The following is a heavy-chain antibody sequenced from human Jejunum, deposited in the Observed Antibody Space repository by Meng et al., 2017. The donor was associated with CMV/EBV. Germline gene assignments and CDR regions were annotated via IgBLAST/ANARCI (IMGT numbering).Heavy chain of an antibody. D-gene: IGHD5-12*01. J-gene: IGHJ5*02. CDR3: VRAQRNIVGTITWFDP. Sequence: QVQLQESGPGLVKPSQTPSLTFAVSGASISSGCCYWSWVRQSPGKGLEWIGYIYHSGSTYYSPSLKNRVTMSVDTSKNQFSMNMNSLTAADTAVYYCVRAQRNIVGTITWFDPWGQGTLVTVSS. V-gene: IGHV4-30-4*01. CDR2: IYHSGST. CDR1: GASISSGCCY.